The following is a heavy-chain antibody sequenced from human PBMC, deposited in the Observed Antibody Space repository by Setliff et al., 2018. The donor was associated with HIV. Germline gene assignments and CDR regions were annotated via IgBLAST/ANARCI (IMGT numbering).Heavy chain of an antibody. Sequence: PSETLSLTCSVSGASMSGFYWNWIRQPAGKGLEWIGRIHSGGNTNHNPSLKSRITMSVDTSKNHFPLSLSSVTVADTAVYFCARDPGYTFGSTFHFDYWGQGTLVTVSS. V-gene: IGHV4-4*07. CDR2: IHSGGNT. CDR3: ARDPGYTFGSTFHFDY. J-gene: IGHJ4*02. D-gene: IGHD5-18*01. CDR1: GASMSGFY.